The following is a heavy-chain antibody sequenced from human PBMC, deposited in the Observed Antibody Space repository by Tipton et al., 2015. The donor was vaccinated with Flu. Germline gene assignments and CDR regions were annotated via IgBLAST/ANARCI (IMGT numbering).Heavy chain of an antibody. CDR1: GGSISSDSQY. CDR3: ARDGAGTPY. J-gene: IGHJ4*02. D-gene: IGHD6-19*01. Sequence: TLSLTCTVSGGSISSDSQYWTWIRQPVGKGLEWIGYIYYSGSTNYNPSLKSRVTISVDTSKNQFSLKLSSVTAADTAVYYCARDGAGTPYWGQGTLVTVSS. V-gene: IGHV4-61*10. CDR2: IYYSGST.